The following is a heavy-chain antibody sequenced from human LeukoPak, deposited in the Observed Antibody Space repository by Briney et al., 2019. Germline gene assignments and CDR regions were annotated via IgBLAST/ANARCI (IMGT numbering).Heavy chain of an antibody. Sequence: ASVKVSCKASGYTFTSYGISWVRQAPGQGLEWMGWISAYNGNTNYAQKLQGRVTMTTDTSTSTAYMELRSLRSDDTAVYYCARDILGPVETIWIDPWGQGTLVTVSS. CDR1: GYTFTSYG. CDR2: ISAYNGNT. V-gene: IGHV1-18*01. CDR3: ARDILGPVETIWIDP. J-gene: IGHJ5*02. D-gene: IGHD3-16*01.